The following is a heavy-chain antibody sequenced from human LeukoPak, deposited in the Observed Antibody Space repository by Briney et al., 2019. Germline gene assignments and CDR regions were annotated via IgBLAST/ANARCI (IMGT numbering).Heavy chain of an antibody. CDR1: GFTFSSYS. Sequence: GGSLRLSCAASGFTFSSYSMNWVRQAPGKGLEWVSSISSSSSYIYYADSVKGRFTISRDNSKNTLYLQMNSLRAEDTAVYYCAKDTPLCYFDYWGQGTLVTVSS. D-gene: IGHD3-16*01. CDR3: AKDTPLCYFDY. V-gene: IGHV3-21*01. CDR2: ISSSSSYI. J-gene: IGHJ4*02.